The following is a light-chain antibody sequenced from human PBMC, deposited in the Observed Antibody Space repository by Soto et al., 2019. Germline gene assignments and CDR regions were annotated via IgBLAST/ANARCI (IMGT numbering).Light chain of an antibody. CDR1: QDISSH. V-gene: IGKV1-9*01. J-gene: IGKJ4*01. CDR3: QQVKSFLPRT. Sequence: DIQMTQSPSTLSASVGDRVIITCRASQDISSHLAWYQQKPGKAPKVLIYAASTLESGIPSRFSGSGSGTDFTLTISSLQAEDFATYYCQQVKSFLPRTVGGGTKVDSK. CDR2: AAS.